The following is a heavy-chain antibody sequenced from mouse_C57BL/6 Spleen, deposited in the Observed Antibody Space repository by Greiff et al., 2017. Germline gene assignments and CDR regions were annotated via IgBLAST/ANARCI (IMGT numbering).Heavy chain of an antibody. Sequence: QVQLQQSGPELVKPGASVKISCKASGYTFTDYYINWVKQRPGQRLEWIGWIFPGSGSTYYNEKFKGKATLTVDKSSSTAYMLLSSLTSEDSAVYFCAKTYYGNYLAWFAYWGQGTLVTVSA. CDR1: GYTFTDYY. CDR3: AKTYYGNYLAWFAY. CDR2: IFPGSGST. J-gene: IGHJ3*01. D-gene: IGHD2-10*01. V-gene: IGHV1-75*01.